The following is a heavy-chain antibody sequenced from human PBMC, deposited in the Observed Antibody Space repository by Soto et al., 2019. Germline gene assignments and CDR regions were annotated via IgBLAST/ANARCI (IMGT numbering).Heavy chain of an antibody. V-gene: IGHV3-7*04. J-gene: IGHJ3*02. D-gene: IGHD3-22*01. CDR2: IKPDGSQK. Sequence: GGSLRLSCAASGFTFSNYWMSWVRQAPGKGLEWVANIKPDGSQKWYVDSVKGRFTISRDNAKKSLYLQMNSLRAKDTAVYYCARGDYYDASGPFSDAFDIWGQGTMVTVSS. CDR1: GFTFSNYW. CDR3: ARGDYYDASGPFSDAFDI.